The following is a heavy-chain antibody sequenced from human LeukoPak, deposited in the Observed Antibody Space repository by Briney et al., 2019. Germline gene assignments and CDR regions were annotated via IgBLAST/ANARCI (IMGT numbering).Heavy chain of an antibody. V-gene: IGHV3-23*01. CDR2: ISGSGGST. D-gene: IGHD6-13*01. J-gene: IGHJ4*02. CDR1: GFTFSSYA. CDR3: AKDPSSWYGVYFDY. Sequence: PGGSLSLSRAASGFTFSSYAMSWVRQAPGKGLEWVSAISGSGGSTYYADSAKDRFTISRDNSKNTLYLQMNSLRAEDTAVYYCAKDPSSWYGVYFDYWGQGTLVTVSS.